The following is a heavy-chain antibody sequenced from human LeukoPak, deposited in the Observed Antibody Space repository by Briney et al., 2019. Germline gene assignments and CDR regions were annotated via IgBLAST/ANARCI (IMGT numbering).Heavy chain of an antibody. CDR3: ARDGIGSDYVRYFDY. Sequence: ASVKVSCKASGYTFTSYGISWVRQVPGQGLEWMGWISAYNGNTNYAQKLQGRVTMTTDTSTSTAYMELRSLRSDDTAVYYCARDGIGSDYVRYFDYWGQGTLVTVSS. CDR1: GYTFTSYG. V-gene: IGHV1-18*01. D-gene: IGHD3-10*02. CDR2: ISAYNGNT. J-gene: IGHJ4*02.